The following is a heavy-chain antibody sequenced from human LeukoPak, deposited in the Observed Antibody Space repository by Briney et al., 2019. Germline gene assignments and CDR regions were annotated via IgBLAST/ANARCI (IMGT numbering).Heavy chain of an antibody. CDR2: IIPIFGTA. CDR1: GGTFSSYA. J-gene: IGHJ4*02. Sequence: ASVKVSCKASGGTFSSYAISWVRQAPGQGLEWMGGIIPIFGTANYAQKFQGRVTITTDESTSTAYMELSSLRSEDTAVYYCARDDYGGNSSIDYWGQGTLVTVSS. D-gene: IGHD4-23*01. CDR3: ARDDYGGNSSIDY. V-gene: IGHV1-69*05.